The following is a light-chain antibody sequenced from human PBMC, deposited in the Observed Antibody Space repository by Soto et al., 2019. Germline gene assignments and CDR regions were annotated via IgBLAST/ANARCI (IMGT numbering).Light chain of an antibody. V-gene: IGKV1-5*03. CDR3: QQYNSYPS. CDR2: KAS. CDR1: QSISSW. Sequence: DIQMTQSPSPLSASVGDRVTITCRASQSISSWLAWYQQKPGKAPKLLIYKASSLESGVPSRFSDSRSATELTPTISTLTPDDFSANYCQQYNSYPSFGGGTKVEIK. J-gene: IGKJ4*01.